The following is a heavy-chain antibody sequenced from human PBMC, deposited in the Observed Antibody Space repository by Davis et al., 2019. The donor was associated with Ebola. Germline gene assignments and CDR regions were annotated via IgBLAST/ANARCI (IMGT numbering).Heavy chain of an antibody. J-gene: IGHJ5*02. CDR1: GFTFGDYA. Sequence: PGGSLRLSCTASGFTFGDYAMSWVRQAPGKGLEWVGFIRSKAYGGTTEYAASVKGRFTISRDDSKSIAYLQMNSLKTEDTAVYYCTRDPISGWYCRWFDPWGQGTLVTVSS. CDR3: TRDPISGWYCRWFDP. V-gene: IGHV3-49*04. D-gene: IGHD6-19*01. CDR2: IRSKAYGGTT.